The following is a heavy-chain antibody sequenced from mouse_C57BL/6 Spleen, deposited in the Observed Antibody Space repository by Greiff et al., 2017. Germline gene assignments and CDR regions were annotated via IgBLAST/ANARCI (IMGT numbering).Heavy chain of an antibody. J-gene: IGHJ4*01. CDR2: IHPNSGST. V-gene: IGHV1-64*01. D-gene: IGHD1-1*01. CDR3: ATYYGSKDMDY. Sequence: QVQLKQPGAELVKPGASVKLSCKASGYTFTSYWMHWVKQRPGQGLEWIGMIHPNSGSTNYNEKFKSKATLTVDKSSSTAYMQLSSLTSEDSAVYYCATYYGSKDMDYWGQGTSVTVSS. CDR1: GYTFTSYW.